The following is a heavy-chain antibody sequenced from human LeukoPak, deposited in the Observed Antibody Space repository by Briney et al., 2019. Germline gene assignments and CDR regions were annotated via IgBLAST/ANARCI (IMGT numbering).Heavy chain of an antibody. D-gene: IGHD1-26*01. V-gene: IGHV3-21*01. J-gene: IGHJ4*02. CDR1: GFTFSSYS. CDR3: ARPNSGSYVGYFDY. Sequence: GGSLRLSCAASGFTFSSYSMNWVRQAPGEGLEWVSSISSSSSYIYYADSVKGRFTISRDNAKNSLYLQMNSLRAEDTAVYYCARPNSGSYVGYFDYWGQGTLVTVSS. CDR2: ISSSSSYI.